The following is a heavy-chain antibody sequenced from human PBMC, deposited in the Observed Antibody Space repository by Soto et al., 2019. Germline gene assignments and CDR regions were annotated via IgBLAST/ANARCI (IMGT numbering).Heavy chain of an antibody. J-gene: IGHJ6*02. CDR2: ISYDGSNK. CDR3: ARAADYNNYEGSYYYGMDV. CDR1: GFTFSSYG. Sequence: GWSLRLSCAASGFTFSSYGMHWVRQAPGKGLEWVAVISYDGSNKYYADSVKGRFTISRDNSKNTLYLQMNSLRAEDTAVYYCARAADYNNYEGSYYYGMDVWGHGTTVTGS. D-gene: IGHD4-4*01. V-gene: IGHV3-30*03.